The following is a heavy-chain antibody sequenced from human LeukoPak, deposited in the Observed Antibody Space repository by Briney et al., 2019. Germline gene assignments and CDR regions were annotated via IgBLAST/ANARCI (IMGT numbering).Heavy chain of an antibody. D-gene: IGHD1-26*01. CDR2: INPNSGGT. V-gene: IGHV1-2*02. Sequence: GASVKVSCKASGYTFTGYYMHWVRQAPGQGLEWMGWINPNSGGTNYAQKFQGRVTMTRDTSISTAYMELSRLRSDDTAVYYCATLPGVGATKNAFDIWGQGTMVTVSS. CDR1: GYTFTGYY. CDR3: ATLPGVGATKNAFDI. J-gene: IGHJ3*02.